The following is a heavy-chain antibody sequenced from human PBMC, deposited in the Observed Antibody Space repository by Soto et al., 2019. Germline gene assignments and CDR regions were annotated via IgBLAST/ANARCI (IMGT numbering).Heavy chain of an antibody. V-gene: IGHV4-38-2*01. Sequence: ETLSLTCAVSGYSISSGYYCGWIRQPPGKGLEWIGSIYHSGNTYYNPSLKSRVTISVDTSKNHFSLKLSSVTAADTAVYYCARARIVVAGTIVDYWGQGTLVTVSS. J-gene: IGHJ4*02. CDR1: GYSISSGYY. CDR3: ARARIVVAGTIVDY. D-gene: IGHD6-19*01. CDR2: IYHSGNT.